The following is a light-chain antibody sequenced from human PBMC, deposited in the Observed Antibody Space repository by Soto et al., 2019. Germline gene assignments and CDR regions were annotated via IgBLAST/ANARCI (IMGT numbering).Light chain of an antibody. CDR2: DAL. CDR3: QEAET. Sequence: EVVLTQSPATLSLSPGERVTVSCRASQGINGYLAWCQRRPGQAPRLPTSDALKRATGIPARLSGSGPGTAFTVTISSLEPEDFAGNNCQEAETFGGGTKVEIK. V-gene: IGKV3D-11*01. CDR1: QGINGY. J-gene: IGKJ4*01.